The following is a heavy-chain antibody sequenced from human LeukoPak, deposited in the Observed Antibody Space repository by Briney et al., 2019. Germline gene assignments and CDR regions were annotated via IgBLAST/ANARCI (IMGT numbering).Heavy chain of an antibody. CDR3: ARDGYSGYHWLN. CDR1: GFTVSTNY. D-gene: IGHD5-12*01. Sequence: GGSLRLSCAASGFTVSTNYMSWVRQAPGRVLEWVSVIYSGGSTYYADSVKGRFTISRDNSENTLHLQMNNLRAEDTAVYYCARDGYSGYHWLNWGQGTLVTVSS. CDR2: IYSGGST. J-gene: IGHJ4*02. V-gene: IGHV3-53*01.